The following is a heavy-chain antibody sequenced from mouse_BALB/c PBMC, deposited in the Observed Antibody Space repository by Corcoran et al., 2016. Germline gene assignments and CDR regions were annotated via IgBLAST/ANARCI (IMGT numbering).Heavy chain of an antibody. J-gene: IGHJ3*01. Sequence: EVQLQQSGHDLVKPGTSVKISCKTSGYTFTEYTMHGVKQSHGKGLAWIGGINPNNGGTSYNQKFKGKATLTVDKSSSTAYMELRSLTSEDSAVYYCGREGYGYDVAYWGQGTLVTVS. CDR1: GYTFTEYT. CDR3: GREGYGYDVAY. D-gene: IGHD2-2*01. CDR2: INPNNGGT. V-gene: IGHV1-18*01.